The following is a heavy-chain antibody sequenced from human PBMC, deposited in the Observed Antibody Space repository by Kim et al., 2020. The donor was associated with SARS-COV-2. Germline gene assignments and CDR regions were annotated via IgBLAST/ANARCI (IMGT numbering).Heavy chain of an antibody. CDR3: TGEDIVVVPAASTYTGYYGMDV. CDR1: GFTFSGSA. V-gene: IGHV3-73*01. J-gene: IGHJ6*02. CDR2: IRSKANSYAT. D-gene: IGHD2-2*01. Sequence: GGSLRLSCAASGFTFSGSAMHWVRQASGKGLEWVGRIRSKANSYATAYAASVKGRFTISRDDSKNTAYLQMNSLKTEDTAVYYCTGEDIVVVPAASTYTGYYGMDVWGQGTTVTVSS.